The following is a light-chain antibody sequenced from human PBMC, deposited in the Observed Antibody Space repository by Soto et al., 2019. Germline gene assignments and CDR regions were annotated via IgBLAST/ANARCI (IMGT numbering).Light chain of an antibody. J-gene: IGLJ2*01. V-gene: IGLV2-11*01. Sequence: QSALTQPRSVSGSPGQSVTISCTGTSSDVGGYNYVSWYQQHPGKAPKLLIYDVTKRPSGVPDRFSGSKSGNTASLTISGLQADDEADYYCCSYAGRYTLLFGGGTKVTVL. CDR1: SSDVGGYNY. CDR2: DVT. CDR3: CSYAGRYTLL.